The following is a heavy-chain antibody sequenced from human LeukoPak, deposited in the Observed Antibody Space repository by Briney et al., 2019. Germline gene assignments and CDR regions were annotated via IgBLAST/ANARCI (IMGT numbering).Heavy chain of an antibody. D-gene: IGHD4-11*01. CDR3: ASTWDYSPRGRFVD. J-gene: IGHJ4*02. Sequence: ASVKVSCKASGYDFINYAITWVRQAPGQGLEWMGWISPFNGQTNYAQNLQGRVTMTIDTTTSTASMELRGLRSDDTGVYYCASTWDYSPRGRFVDWGQGTRVTVSS. CDR1: GYDFINYA. CDR2: ISPFNGQT. V-gene: IGHV1-18*04.